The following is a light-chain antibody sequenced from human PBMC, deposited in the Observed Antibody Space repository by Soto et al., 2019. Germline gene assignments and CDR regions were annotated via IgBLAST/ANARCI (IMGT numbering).Light chain of an antibody. CDR3: QQYSASPAWT. CDR2: GAF. Sequence: EIVLTQSPGTLSLSPGESATLSCRASQSVSSTYVAWYQQRPGQAPRLVIYGAFNRANDIPDRFSGRGSGTDFTLTIRRLEPEDFAIYYCQQYSASPAWTFGQGT. CDR1: QSVSSTY. J-gene: IGKJ1*01. V-gene: IGKV3-20*01.